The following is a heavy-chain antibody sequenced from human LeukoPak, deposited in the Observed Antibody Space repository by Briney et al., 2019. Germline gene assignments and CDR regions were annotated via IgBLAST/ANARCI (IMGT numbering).Heavy chain of an antibody. J-gene: IGHJ4*02. CDR1: GYTFTSYY. CDR2: INPSGGST. Sequence: ASVKVSCKASGYTFTSYYMHWVRQAPGQGLEWMGIINPSGGSTSYAQKFQGRVTMTRDMSTSTVYMELSSLRSEDTAVYYCARVRWLQLIDYWGQGTLVTVSS. D-gene: IGHD5-24*01. CDR3: ARVRWLQLIDY. V-gene: IGHV1-46*01.